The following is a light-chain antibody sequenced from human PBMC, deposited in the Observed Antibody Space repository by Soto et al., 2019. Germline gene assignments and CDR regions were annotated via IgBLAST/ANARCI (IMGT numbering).Light chain of an antibody. CDR2: EVN. CDR1: SSDFGNYNL. CDR3: QSYDNSLSGPV. V-gene: IGLV2-14*02. Sequence: QSVLTQPASVSGSPGQSITISCTGTSSDFGNYNLVSWYQQHPGKVPKLILFEVNKRPSGVSGRFSGSKSVTSASLAITGLQAEDEADYYCQSYDNSLSGPVFGGGTKLTVL. J-gene: IGLJ2*01.